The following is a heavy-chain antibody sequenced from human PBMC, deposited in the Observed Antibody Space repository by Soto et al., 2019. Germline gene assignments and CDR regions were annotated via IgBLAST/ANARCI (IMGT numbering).Heavy chain of an antibody. D-gene: IGHD3-22*01. CDR3: TTLGHYYDSSPLDV. CDR2: IKSKTDGGTT. CDR1: GFTFSNAW. Sequence: EVQLVESGGGLVEPGGSLRLSCAASGFTFSNAWMNWVRQAPGKGLEWVGRIKSKTDGGTTDYAAVVKGRFTISRDDSENKMYLQMQSLKTEDTAVYYCTTLGHYYDSSPLDVWGQRTTVTVSS. V-gene: IGHV3-15*07. J-gene: IGHJ6*02.